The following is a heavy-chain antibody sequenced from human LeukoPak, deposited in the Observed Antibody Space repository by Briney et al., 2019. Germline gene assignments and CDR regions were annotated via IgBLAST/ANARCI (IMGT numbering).Heavy chain of an antibody. CDR3: ARDHVYGGADY. J-gene: IGHJ4*02. D-gene: IGHD5/OR15-5a*01. V-gene: IGHV3-43*02. Sequence: HPGGSLRLSCAASGFTFHNYAIHWGRQAPGKDLEWVSRTSGDGITTYFADSVKGRFTISRDNSKSSLFLQTNSVRTEDTALYCCARDHVYGGADYWGQGTLVTVSS. CDR1: GFTFHNYA. CDR2: TSGDGITT.